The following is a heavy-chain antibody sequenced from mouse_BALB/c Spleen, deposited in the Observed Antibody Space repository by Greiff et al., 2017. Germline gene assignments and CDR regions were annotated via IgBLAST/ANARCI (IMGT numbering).Heavy chain of an antibody. D-gene: IGHD1-1*01. V-gene: IGHV1-15*01. CDR3: TGIFITTVNDY. CDR1: GYTFTDYE. CDR2: IDPETGGT. Sequence: QVQLKQSGAELVRPGASVTLSCKASGYTFTDYEMHWVKQTPVHGLEWIGAIDPETGGTAYNQKFKGKATLTADKSSSTAYMELRSLTSEDSAVYYCTGIFITTVNDYWGQGTTLTVSS. J-gene: IGHJ2*01.